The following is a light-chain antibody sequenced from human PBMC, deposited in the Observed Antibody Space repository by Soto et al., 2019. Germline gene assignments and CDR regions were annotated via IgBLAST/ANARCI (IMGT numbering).Light chain of an antibody. CDR1: QSVSSN. Sequence: IVMTQSPATLSGSPGERATLSCRASQSVSSNLAWYQHKPGQAPRLLFYGASIRAAGIPARFSGGGSGTDSTLTIMGLQSEDSAVYYCQQSNKWPYTFGQGTKLEIK. V-gene: IGKV3-15*01. J-gene: IGKJ2*01. CDR3: QQSNKWPYT. CDR2: GAS.